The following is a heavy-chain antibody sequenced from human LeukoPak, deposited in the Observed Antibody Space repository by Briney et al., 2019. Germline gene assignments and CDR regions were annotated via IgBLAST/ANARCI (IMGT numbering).Heavy chain of an antibody. CDR2: INTNTGNP. D-gene: IGHD3-22*01. Sequence: ASVKVSCKASGYTFTSYAMNWVRQAPGQGLEWMGWINTNTGNPTYAQGFTGRFVFSLDTSVSTAYLQISSLKAEDTAVYYCARGASGYYLEPGSDFDYWGQGTLVTVSS. CDR1: GYTFTSYA. CDR3: ARGASGYYLEPGSDFDY. V-gene: IGHV7-4-1*02. J-gene: IGHJ4*02.